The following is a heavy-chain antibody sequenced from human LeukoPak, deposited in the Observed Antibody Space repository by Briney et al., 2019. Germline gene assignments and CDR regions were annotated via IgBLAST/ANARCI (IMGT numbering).Heavy chain of an antibody. Sequence: GGSLRLSCAASGFSFSRYDIHWVRRAPGKGLEWVAFIRYDGSNKNYAGSVKGRFTISRDNFMSTVYLQMNSLRAEDTAVYYCAKDRQTITIFGVVNTPRANFDYWGQGTLVTVSS. CDR2: IRYDGSNK. CDR3: AKDRQTITIFGVVNTPRANFDY. V-gene: IGHV3-30*02. D-gene: IGHD3-3*01. CDR1: GFSFSRYD. J-gene: IGHJ4*02.